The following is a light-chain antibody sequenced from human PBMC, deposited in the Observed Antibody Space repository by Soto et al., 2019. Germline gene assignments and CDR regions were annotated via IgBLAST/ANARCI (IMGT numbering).Light chain of an antibody. CDR2: DAS. Sequence: EIVLTQSPATLSLSPGERATLSCRPSQNVSNHLIWYQQKAGQAPRLLIYDASNRATGIPARFSGSGSGTDFTLSISSLEPEDFAVYYCQQRSNWPLTFGGGTKVEIK. J-gene: IGKJ4*01. CDR1: QNVSNH. V-gene: IGKV3-11*01. CDR3: QQRSNWPLT.